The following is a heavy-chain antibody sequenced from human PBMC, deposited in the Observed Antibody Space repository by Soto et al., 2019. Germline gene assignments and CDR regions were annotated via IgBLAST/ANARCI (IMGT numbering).Heavy chain of an antibody. V-gene: IGHV3-33*01. Sequence: ESGGGVVQPGRSLRLSCAASGFTFSSYGMHWVRQAPGKGLEWVAVIWYDGSNKYYADSVKGRFTISRDNSKNTLYLQMNSLGAEDTAVYYCAGIPQIAVAGTRFGYFDLWCRGTLVTVSS. D-gene: IGHD6-19*01. CDR1: GFTFSSYG. J-gene: IGHJ2*01. CDR3: AGIPQIAVAGTRFGYFDL. CDR2: IWYDGSNK.